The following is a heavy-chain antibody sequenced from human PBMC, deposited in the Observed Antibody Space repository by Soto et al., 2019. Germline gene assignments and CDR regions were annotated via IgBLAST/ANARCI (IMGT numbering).Heavy chain of an antibody. J-gene: IGHJ6*02. CDR2: INHSGST. V-gene: IGHV4-34*01. CDR3: AILHIAAAVSPYYYCMDV. D-gene: IGHD6-13*01. CDR1: GGSFSGYY. Sequence: PSETLSLTCAVYGGSFSGYYWSWIRQPPGKGLEWIGEINHSGSTNYNPSLTSRVTISVDTSKNQFSLKLSSVTAADTAVYYCAILHIAAAVSPYYYCMDVWGQGTTVTVSS.